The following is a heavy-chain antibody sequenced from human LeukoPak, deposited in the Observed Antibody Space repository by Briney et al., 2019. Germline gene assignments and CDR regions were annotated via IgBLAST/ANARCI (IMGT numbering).Heavy chain of an antibody. CDR2: ISYSGST. D-gene: IGHD2-15*01. J-gene: IGHJ4*02. CDR1: GGSLSSGHYY. V-gene: IGHV4-30-4*01. CDR3: ASRFCSGGTCQTIFDY. Sequence: PSETLSLTCSVSGGSLSSGHYYWSWIRQPPGKGLEWIGYISYSGSTYYSPSLKSRAAISVDTSKNQFSLKLSSVTAADTAVYSCASRFCSGGTCQTIFDYWGQGTLVTVSP.